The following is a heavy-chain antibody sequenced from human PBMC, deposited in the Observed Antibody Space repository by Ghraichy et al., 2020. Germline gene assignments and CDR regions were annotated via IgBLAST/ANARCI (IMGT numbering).Heavy chain of an antibody. CDR3: NSWVSSGYTSGLADN. CDR2: IRSENDGGTT. CDR1: GFSFTNAW. J-gene: IGHJ4*02. V-gene: IGHV3-15*01. Sequence: GALNISCAASGFSFTNAWMTWVRQAPGKGLEWVGRIRSENDGGTTDYGPPVKGRFIISRDDSKGNLYLQMNSLKAEDTAVYYCNSWVSSGYTSGLADNWGQGTRVTVSS. D-gene: IGHD6-19*01.